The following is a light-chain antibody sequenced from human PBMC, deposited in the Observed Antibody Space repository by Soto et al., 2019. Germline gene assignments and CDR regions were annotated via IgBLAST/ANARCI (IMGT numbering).Light chain of an antibody. CDR3: QHYNSYSPT. V-gene: IGKV1-5*03. J-gene: IGKJ1*01. CDR1: QSISSW. CDR2: KAS. Sequence: DIQMTQSPSTLSASVGDRVTITCRASQSISSWLAWYQQKPGTAPKVLIYKASSLESGVPSRFSGSGSGTEFTLTISSLQPDDFETYYCQHYNSYSPTFGQGTKVDIK.